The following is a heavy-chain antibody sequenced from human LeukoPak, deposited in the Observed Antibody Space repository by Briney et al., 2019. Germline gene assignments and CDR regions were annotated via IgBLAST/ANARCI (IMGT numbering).Heavy chain of an antibody. Sequence: PGGSLRLSCAASGFTFSDYYMSWIRQAPGKGLEWVSCISSSSSYTNYADSVKGRFTISRDNAKNSLYLQMNSLRAEDTAVYYCARDGGYCSGGSCYYVYWGQGTLVTVSS. D-gene: IGHD2-15*01. CDR3: ARDGGYCSGGSCYYVY. V-gene: IGHV3-11*06. J-gene: IGHJ4*02. CDR2: ISSSSSYT. CDR1: GFTFSDYY.